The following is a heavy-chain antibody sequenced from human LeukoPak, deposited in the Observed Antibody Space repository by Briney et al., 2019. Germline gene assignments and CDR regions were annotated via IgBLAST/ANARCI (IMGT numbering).Heavy chain of an antibody. J-gene: IGHJ1*01. CDR2: IKLDGSEK. CDR3: ARPRGARGAYCGGDCYPEYFQH. D-gene: IGHD2-21*02. Sequence: PGGSLRLSCAASGFTFSSYWMSWVRQAPGKGLEWVANIKLDGSEKYYVDSVKGRFTISRDNAKKSLYLQMNSLRDEDTAVYYCARPRGARGAYCGGDCYPEYFQHWGQGTLVTVS. CDR1: GFTFSSYW. V-gene: IGHV3-7*01.